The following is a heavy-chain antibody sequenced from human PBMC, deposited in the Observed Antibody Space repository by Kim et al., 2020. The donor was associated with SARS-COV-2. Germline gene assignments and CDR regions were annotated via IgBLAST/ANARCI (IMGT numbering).Heavy chain of an antibody. V-gene: IGHV4-59*01. CDR2: IYYSGST. Sequence: SETLSLTCTVSGGSISSYYWSWIRQPPGKGLEWIGYIYYSGSTNYNPSLKSRVTISVDTSKNQFSLKLSSVTAADTAVYYCASSMLTYYDILTGYSYYYGMDVWGHGTTLSVSS. D-gene: IGHD3-9*01. CDR1: GGSISSYY. CDR3: ASSMLTYYDILTGYSYYYGMDV. J-gene: IGHJ6*02.